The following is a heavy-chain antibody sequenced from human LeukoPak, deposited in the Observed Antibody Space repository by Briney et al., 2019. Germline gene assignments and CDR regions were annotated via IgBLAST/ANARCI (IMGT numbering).Heavy chain of an antibody. CDR3: ARRYYYGSGASLDY. CDR2: INPNSGGT. Sequence: ASVKVSCKASGYTFTGYYMHWVRQAPGQGLERMGRINPNSGGTNYAQKFQGRVTMTRDTSISTAYMELSRLRSDDTAVYYCARRYYYGSGASLDYWGQGTLVTVSS. V-gene: IGHV1-2*06. J-gene: IGHJ4*02. D-gene: IGHD3-10*01. CDR1: GYTFTGYY.